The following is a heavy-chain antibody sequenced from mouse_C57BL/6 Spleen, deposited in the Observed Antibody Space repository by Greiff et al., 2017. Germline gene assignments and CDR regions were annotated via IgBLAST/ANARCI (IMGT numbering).Heavy chain of an antibody. J-gene: IGHJ2*01. CDR1: GYTFTDYE. CDR2: IDPETGGT. D-gene: IGHD2-3*01. V-gene: IGHV1-15*01. Sequence: VQGVESGAELVRPGASVTLSCKASGYTFTDYEMHWVKQTPVHGLEWIGAIDPETGGTAYNQKFKGKAILTADKSSSTAYMELRSLTSEDSAVYYCTRGKIYDGYYGGYWGQGTTLTVSS. CDR3: TRGKIYDGYYGGY.